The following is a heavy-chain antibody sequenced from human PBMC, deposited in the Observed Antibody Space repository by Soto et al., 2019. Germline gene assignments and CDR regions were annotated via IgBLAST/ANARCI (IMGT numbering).Heavy chain of an antibody. V-gene: IGHV1-18*01. Sequence: QVQLVQSGAEVKKPGASVKVSCKASGYTFTSYGISWVRQAPGQGLEWMGWISAYNGNTNYAQKLQGXXTMTXXXXXXTAYMELRSLRSDDTAVYYCAREDTAMDDAFDIWGQGTMVTVSS. CDR3: AREDTAMDDAFDI. CDR1: GYTFTSYG. CDR2: ISAYNGNT. D-gene: IGHD5-18*01. J-gene: IGHJ3*02.